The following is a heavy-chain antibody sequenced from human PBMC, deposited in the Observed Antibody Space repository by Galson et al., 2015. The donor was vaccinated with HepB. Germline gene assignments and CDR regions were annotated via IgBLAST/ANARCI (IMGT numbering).Heavy chain of an antibody. CDR1: GFTFSSYA. D-gene: IGHD3-10*01. V-gene: IGHV3-30*04. CDR3: ARDEKGVDYYGSGIITAFDI. CDR2: ISYDGSNK. Sequence: SLRLSCAASGFTFSSYAMHWVRQAPGKGLEWVAVISYDGSNKYYADSVKGRFTISRDNSKNTLYLQMNSLRAEDTAVYYCARDEKGVDYYGSGIITAFDIWGQGTMVTVSS. J-gene: IGHJ3*02.